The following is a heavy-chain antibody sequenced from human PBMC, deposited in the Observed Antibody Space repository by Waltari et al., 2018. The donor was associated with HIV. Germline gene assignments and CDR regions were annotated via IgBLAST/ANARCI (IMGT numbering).Heavy chain of an antibody. Sequence: QVQLVESGGGVVQPGRSLRLSCAASGFTFSNYAMHWVRQAPGKGLGWVAVISYDGSNKYYADSVKGRFTISRDNSKITLYLQMNSLRAEDTAVYYCARDPSGYSYNYVLSPYFDYWGQGTLVTVSS. J-gene: IGHJ4*02. D-gene: IGHD5-18*01. CDR1: GFTFSNYA. CDR2: ISYDGSNK. CDR3: ARDPSGYSYNYVLSPYFDY. V-gene: IGHV3-30*04.